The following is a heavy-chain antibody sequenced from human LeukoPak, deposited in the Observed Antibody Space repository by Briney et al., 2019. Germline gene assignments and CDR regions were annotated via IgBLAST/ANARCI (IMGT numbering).Heavy chain of an antibody. V-gene: IGHV1-46*01. CDR1: GYTFTIYY. CDR2: INPSGGST. J-gene: IGHJ4*02. D-gene: IGHD4-17*01. Sequence: ASVKVSFKASGYTFTIYYMHWVRQAPGQGLEWMGIINPSGGSTSYAQKFQGRVTMTRDTSTSTVYMELSSLRSEDTAVYYCARTTNYGDYDYWGQGTLVTVSS. CDR3: ARTTNYGDYDY.